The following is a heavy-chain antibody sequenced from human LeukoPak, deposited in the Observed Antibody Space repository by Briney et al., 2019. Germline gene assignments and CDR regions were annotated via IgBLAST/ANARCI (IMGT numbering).Heavy chain of an antibody. CDR3: ARGDYYGSGSSSH. D-gene: IGHD3-10*01. V-gene: IGHV3-23*01. Sequence: PGGSLRLSCAASGFTFSSYAMSWVRQAPGKGLEWVSAISGSGGSTYYADSVKGRFTISRDNSKNTLYLQMNSLRAEDTAVYYCARGDYYGSGSSSHWGQGTLVTVSS. J-gene: IGHJ4*02. CDR2: ISGSGGST. CDR1: GFTFSSYA.